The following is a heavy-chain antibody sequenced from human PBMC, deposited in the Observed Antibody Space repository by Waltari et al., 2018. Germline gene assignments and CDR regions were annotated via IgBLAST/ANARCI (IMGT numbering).Heavy chain of an antibody. V-gene: IGHV1-69*12. CDR3: ARTTDGYNKYAFDI. CDR1: GDTFSGYG. J-gene: IGHJ3*02. Sequence: QVHLVQSGAEVKKPGSSVKVSCKASGDTFSGYGINWVRLVPGQGLEWMGGILPILNVGNYAHQLEGRVTMTADESTGTAYMELENLRAGETAVYFCARTTDGYNKYAFDIWGQGTMVTVSS. CDR2: ILPILNVG. D-gene: IGHD5-18*01.